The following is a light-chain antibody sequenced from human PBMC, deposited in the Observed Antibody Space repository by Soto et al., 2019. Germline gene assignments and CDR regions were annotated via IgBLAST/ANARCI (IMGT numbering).Light chain of an antibody. Sequence: QSVLTQPPSVSAAPGQTVTISCSGSSSNIGDTYVSWYQQLPGTAPKLLIYDNNKRPSGVPDRFSGSKSGTSATLGITGLQTGDEADYYCATWDSSLSAAVFGGGTQLTVL. J-gene: IGLJ7*01. CDR2: DNN. V-gene: IGLV1-51*01. CDR3: ATWDSSLSAAV. CDR1: SSNIGDTY.